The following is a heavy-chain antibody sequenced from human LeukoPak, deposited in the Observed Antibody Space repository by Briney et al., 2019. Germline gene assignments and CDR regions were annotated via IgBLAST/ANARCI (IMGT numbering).Heavy chain of an antibody. CDR1: GGSFSGYY. Sequence: SETLSLTCAVYGGSFSGYYWSWIRQPPGKGLKWIGEINYSGRTNYNPSRKSRVTISVDTSKNQFSLKLSSVTAADTAVYYCARVGTDGYNSWGQGTLVTVSS. CDR3: ARVGTDGYNS. V-gene: IGHV4-34*01. D-gene: IGHD5-24*01. CDR2: INYSGRT. J-gene: IGHJ4*02.